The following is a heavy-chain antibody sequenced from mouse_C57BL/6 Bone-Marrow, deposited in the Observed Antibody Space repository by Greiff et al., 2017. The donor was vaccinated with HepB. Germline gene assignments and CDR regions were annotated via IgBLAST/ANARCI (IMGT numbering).Heavy chain of an antibody. D-gene: IGHD3-2*02. J-gene: IGHJ3*01. CDR3: ARFNSSGYPAWFAY. V-gene: IGHV1-39*01. CDR2: INPNYGTT. CDR1: GYSFTDYN. Sequence: VQLKQSGPELVKPGASVKISCKASGYSFTDYNMNWVKQSNGKSLEWIGVINPNYGTTSYNQKFKGKATLTVDQSSSTAYMQLNSLTSEDSAVYYCARFNSSGYPAWFAYWGQGTLVTVSA.